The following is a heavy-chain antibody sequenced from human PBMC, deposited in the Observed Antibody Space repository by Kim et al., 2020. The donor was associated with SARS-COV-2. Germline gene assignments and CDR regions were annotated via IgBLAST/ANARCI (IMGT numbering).Heavy chain of an antibody. CDR3: ARVMGWDIVATSTLGYYYGMDV. CDR1: GGSISSYY. CDR2: IYYSGST. V-gene: IGHV4-59*13. J-gene: IGHJ6*02. D-gene: IGHD5-12*01. Sequence: SETLSLTCTVSGGSISSYYWSWIRQPPGKGLEWIGYIYYSGSTNYNPSLKSRVTISVDTSKNQFSLKLSSVTAADTAVYYCARVMGWDIVATSTLGYYYGMDVWGQGTTVTVSS.